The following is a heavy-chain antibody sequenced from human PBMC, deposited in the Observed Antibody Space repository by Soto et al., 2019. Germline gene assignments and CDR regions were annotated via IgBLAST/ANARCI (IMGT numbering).Heavy chain of an antibody. Sequence: QITLKESGPTLVKPTQTLTLTCTFSGFSLSTSGVGVGWIRQPPGKALEWLALIYWDDDKRYSPSLKSRLTITKDTSKSQVVLTMTNMDPVDTATYYCAHSWLSPGTRYWYFDLWGRGTLVTVSS. D-gene: IGHD2-2*01. V-gene: IGHV2-5*02. CDR1: GFSLSTSGVG. CDR2: IYWDDDK. J-gene: IGHJ2*01. CDR3: AHSWLSPGTRYWYFDL.